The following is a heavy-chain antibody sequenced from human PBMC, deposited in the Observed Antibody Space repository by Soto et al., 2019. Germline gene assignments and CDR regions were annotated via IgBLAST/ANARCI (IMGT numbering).Heavy chain of an antibody. V-gene: IGHV4-59*13. CDR2: IYYSGST. J-gene: IGHJ6*03. Sequence: SETPSLTCTVSGGSIGSYYWSWIGQPPGKGLEWIGYIYYSGSTNYNPSLKSRVTISVDTSKNQFSLKLSSVTAADTAVYYCAREGTVTTHYYYYYMDVWGKGTTVTVSS. D-gene: IGHD4-4*01. CDR3: AREGTVTTHYYYYYMDV. CDR1: GGSIGSYY.